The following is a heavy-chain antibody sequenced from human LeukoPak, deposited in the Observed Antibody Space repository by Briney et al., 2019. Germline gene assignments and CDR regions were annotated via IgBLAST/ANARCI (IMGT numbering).Heavy chain of an antibody. Sequence: GGSLRLSCAASGFTFSSYAMSWVRQAPGKGLEWVSAISGSGGSTNYADSVKGRFTISRDNSKNTLYLQMNSLRAEDTAVYYCAKTPGYCSSTSCYSDAFDIWGQGTMVTVSS. D-gene: IGHD2-2*01. CDR3: AKTPGYCSSTSCYSDAFDI. V-gene: IGHV3-23*01. CDR2: ISGSGGST. CDR1: GFTFSSYA. J-gene: IGHJ3*02.